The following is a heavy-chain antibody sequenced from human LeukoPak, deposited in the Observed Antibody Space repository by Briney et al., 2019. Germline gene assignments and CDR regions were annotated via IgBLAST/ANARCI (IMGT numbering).Heavy chain of an antibody. Sequence: GGSVSLLCAASAFTFRSYGMRWVRPAPGKGLEWVAFVRYDGSDNHYADSVKGRFIISRDNSYSSLQLQMISLRAEETAVYYYAEEGQGYCSSASCYYFDYWGQGTLVTVSS. V-gene: IGHV3-30*02. D-gene: IGHD2-2*01. J-gene: IGHJ4*02. CDR3: AEEGQGYCSSASCYYFDY. CDR2: VRYDGSDN. CDR1: AFTFRSYG.